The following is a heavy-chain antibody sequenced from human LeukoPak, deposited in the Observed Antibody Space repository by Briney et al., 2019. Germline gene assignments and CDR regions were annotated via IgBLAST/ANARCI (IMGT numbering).Heavy chain of an antibody. CDR1: GGSISSGDYY. V-gene: IGHV4-30-4*08. J-gene: IGHJ4*02. Sequence: SETLSLSCTVSGGSISSGDYYWSWIRQPPGKGLEWIGYIYYSGSTYYNPSLKSRVTISVDTSKNQFSLKLSSVTAADTAVYYCAREYQLLYYFDYWGQGTLVTVSS. CDR2: IYYSGST. CDR3: AREYQLLYYFDY. D-gene: IGHD2-2*01.